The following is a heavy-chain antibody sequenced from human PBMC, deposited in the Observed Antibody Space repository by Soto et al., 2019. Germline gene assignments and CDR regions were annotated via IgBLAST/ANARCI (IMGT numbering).Heavy chain of an antibody. CDR1: GYTFTTYA. CDR3: ARVGSGESWGYYSEH. D-gene: IGHD3-16*01. Sequence: ASVKVSCKASGYTFTTYAMHWVRQAPGQRLEWMGWINAGNGDTKYSQKFQDRVTITGDTSASTAYMQLSSLRSEDTAVYYCARVGSGESWGYYSEHWGQGTPVTVS. J-gene: IGHJ4*02. CDR2: INAGNGDT. V-gene: IGHV1-3*01.